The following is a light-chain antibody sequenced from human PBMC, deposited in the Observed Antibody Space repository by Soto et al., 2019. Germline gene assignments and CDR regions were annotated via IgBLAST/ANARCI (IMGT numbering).Light chain of an antibody. Sequence: IVMTQSPATLSVSPGERATLSCRASQSVRSNVAWYQQKPGQAPRLLIYGASTRATGIPARFSGSGSGTEFTLTISSLQSEDFAVYYCQNYDNWTPLTFGGGTKVDIK. CDR1: QSVRSN. CDR2: GAS. CDR3: QNYDNWTPLT. J-gene: IGKJ4*01. V-gene: IGKV3D-15*01.